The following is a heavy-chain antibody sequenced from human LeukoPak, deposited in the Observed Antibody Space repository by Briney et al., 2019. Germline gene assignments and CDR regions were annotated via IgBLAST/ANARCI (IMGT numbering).Heavy chain of an antibody. J-gene: IGHJ4*02. V-gene: IGHV4-61*02. Sequence: SETLSLTCTVSSGSISNSNYYWSWIRQPAGKGLEWIGRISTIGSTNYNPSLNSRVTISIDTSKNQFSLKLSSVTAADTAVYYCARDYCSGGSCFDYWGQGTLVTVSS. CDR2: ISTIGST. CDR1: SGSISNSNYY. D-gene: IGHD2-15*01. CDR3: ARDYCSGGSCFDY.